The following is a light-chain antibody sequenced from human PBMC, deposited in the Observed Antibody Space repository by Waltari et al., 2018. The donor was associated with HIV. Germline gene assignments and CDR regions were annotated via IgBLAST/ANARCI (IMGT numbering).Light chain of an antibody. J-gene: IGKJ5*01. V-gene: IGKV3-15*01. CDR3: QQYDDWPPIT. CDR2: GAS. Sequence: EVVMTQSPAALSVYPGERATLSCRASQSVSTNLAWSQQKSGQGPRLLIYGASTRATGIPARFSGSGSGTEFTLTISSLQSEDFAVYFCQQYDDWPPITFGQGTRLEIK. CDR1: QSVSTN.